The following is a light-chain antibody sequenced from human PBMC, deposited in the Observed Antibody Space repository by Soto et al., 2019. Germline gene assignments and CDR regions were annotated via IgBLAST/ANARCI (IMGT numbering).Light chain of an antibody. CDR3: QSYDSRLSGAV. CDR1: SSNIGAGYD. J-gene: IGLJ7*01. V-gene: IGLV1-40*01. CDR2: GNS. Sequence: QSVLTQPPSVSGAPGPRVTISCTGSSSNIGAGYDVHWYQQLPGTAPKLLIYGNSNRPSGVPDRFSGYKSGTSASLAITGLQAEDEADYYCQSYDSRLSGAVFGGGTQLTVL.